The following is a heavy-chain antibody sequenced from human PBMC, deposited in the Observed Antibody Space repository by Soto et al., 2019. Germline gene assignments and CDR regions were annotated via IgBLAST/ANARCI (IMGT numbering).Heavy chain of an antibody. V-gene: IGHV3-30*18. CDR3: AKDSGGDGARMHDYYYYMDF. D-gene: IGHD3-10*01. J-gene: IGHJ6*03. CDR2: ISYDGSNK. CDR1: GFTFSSYG. Sequence: GGSLRLSCAASGFTFSSYGMHWVRQAPGKGLEWVAVISYDGSNKYYADSVKGRFTISRDNSKNTLYLQMNSLRAEDTAVYYCAKDSGGDGARMHDYYYYMDFWGKGTTVTVSS.